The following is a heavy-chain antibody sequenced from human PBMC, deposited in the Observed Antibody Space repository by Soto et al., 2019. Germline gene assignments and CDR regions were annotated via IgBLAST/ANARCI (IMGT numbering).Heavy chain of an antibody. CDR1: GFTFSSYA. CDR3: AKEGGSYGGGYFDY. V-gene: IGHV3-23*01. CDR2: ISGSGGST. Sequence: EVPLLESGGGLVQPGGSLRLSCAASGFTFSSYAMSWVRQAPGKGLEWVSAISGSGGSTYYADSVKGRFTISRDNSXNTLYLQMNGLRAEETAVYYCAKEGGSYGGGYFDYWGQGTLVTVSS. D-gene: IGHD1-26*01. J-gene: IGHJ4*02.